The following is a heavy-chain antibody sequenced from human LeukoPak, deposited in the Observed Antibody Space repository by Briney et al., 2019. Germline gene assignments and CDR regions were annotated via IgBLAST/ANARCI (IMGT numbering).Heavy chain of an antibody. J-gene: IGHJ3*02. CDR1: GGSISSYY. D-gene: IGHD5-18*01. V-gene: IGHV4-59*12. Sequence: SETLSLTCTVSGGSISSYYWSWVRQPPGKGLEWIGYIYYSGSTNYNPSLKSRVTISVDTSKNQFSLKLSSVTAADTAVYYCARGPPLYSYGYQGAFDIWGQGTMVTVSS. CDR3: ARGPPLYSYGYQGAFDI. CDR2: IYYSGST.